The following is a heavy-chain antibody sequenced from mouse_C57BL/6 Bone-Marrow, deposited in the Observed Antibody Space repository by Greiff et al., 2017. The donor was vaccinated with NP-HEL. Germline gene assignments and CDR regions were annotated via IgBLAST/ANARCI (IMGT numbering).Heavy chain of an antibody. CDR2: IDPEGGET. CDR1: GFNIKDYY. CDR3: ALCGYYDEYYAMDY. D-gene: IGHD2-3*01. V-gene: IGHV14-2*01. J-gene: IGHJ4*01. Sequence: VHVKQSGAELVKPGASVKLSCTASGFNIKDYYMHWVKQRTEQGLEWIGRIDPEGGETKYAPKFKGKATIPADTSSSTAYLQLRSLTSEDTAVYYCALCGYYDEYYAMDYWGQGTSVTVSS.